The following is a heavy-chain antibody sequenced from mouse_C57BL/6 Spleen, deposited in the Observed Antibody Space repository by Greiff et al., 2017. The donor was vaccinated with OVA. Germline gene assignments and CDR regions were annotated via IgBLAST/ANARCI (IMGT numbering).Heavy chain of an antibody. D-gene: IGHD1-3*01. CDR3: ARGSSFDY. Sequence: EVKLMESGPVLVKPGASVKMSCKASGYTFTDYYMNWVKQSHGKSLEWIGVINPYNGGTSYNQKFKGKATLAVDKSSSTAYMELNSLTSEDSAVYYCARGSSFDYWGQGTTLTVSS. J-gene: IGHJ2*01. V-gene: IGHV1-19*01. CDR2: INPYNGGT. CDR1: GYTFTDYY.